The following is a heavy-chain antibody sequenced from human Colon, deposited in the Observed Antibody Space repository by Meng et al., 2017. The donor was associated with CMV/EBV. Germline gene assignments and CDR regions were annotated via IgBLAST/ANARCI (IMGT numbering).Heavy chain of an antibody. Sequence: ISSSSYYWGWIRQPPGKGLEWIGSIYYSGSTYYNPSLKSRVTISVDTSKNQFSLKLSSVTAADTAVYYCARHVSSSWDRGKFYWYFDLWGRGTLVTVSS. J-gene: IGHJ2*01. CDR1: ISSSSYY. V-gene: IGHV4-39*01. CDR3: ARHVSSSWDRGKFYWYFDL. CDR2: IYYSGST. D-gene: IGHD6-13*01.